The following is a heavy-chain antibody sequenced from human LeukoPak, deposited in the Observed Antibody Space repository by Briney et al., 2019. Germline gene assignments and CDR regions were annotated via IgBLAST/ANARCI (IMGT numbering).Heavy chain of an antibody. Sequence: GASLRLSCAASGFTFSSYVMSWVRQAPGKGLEWVSAISGSGGSTCHADSVEGRFTISRDNSKNTLFLQMNSLRAEDTAVYYCAKPTNDFWSGYPPGWFDPWGQGTLVTVSS. CDR1: GFTFSSYV. J-gene: IGHJ5*02. CDR2: ISGSGGST. CDR3: AKPTNDFWSGYPPGWFDP. D-gene: IGHD3-3*01. V-gene: IGHV3-23*01.